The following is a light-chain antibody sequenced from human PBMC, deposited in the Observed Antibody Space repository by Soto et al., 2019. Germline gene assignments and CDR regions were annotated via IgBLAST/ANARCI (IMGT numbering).Light chain of an antibody. J-gene: IGKJ2*01. CDR3: QQYKTYSRT. CDR1: QSISPW. Sequence: DIQMTQSPSTLSASVGDRVTITCRASQSISPWLAWYQQKPGKAPKILIYKASSLESGVPSRFSGSDSGPEFTLTISSLQPDDFATYYCQQYKTYSRTFGQGTKLEIK. V-gene: IGKV1-5*03. CDR2: KAS.